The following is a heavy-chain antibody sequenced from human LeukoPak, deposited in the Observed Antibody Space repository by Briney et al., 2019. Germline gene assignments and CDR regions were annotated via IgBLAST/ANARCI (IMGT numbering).Heavy chain of an antibody. CDR1: GFTFSNYG. J-gene: IGHJ4*02. CDR2: TRDDGNNK. Sequence: GGSLRLSCAASGFTFSNYGMHWVRQAPGKGLEWVTFTRDDGNNKYYADSVKGRFNISRDNSKNTLYLQMGSLRPEDTAVYYCARRMSYYGSSATDYWGQGTLVTVSS. D-gene: IGHD3-22*01. V-gene: IGHV3-30*02. CDR3: ARRMSYYGSSATDY.